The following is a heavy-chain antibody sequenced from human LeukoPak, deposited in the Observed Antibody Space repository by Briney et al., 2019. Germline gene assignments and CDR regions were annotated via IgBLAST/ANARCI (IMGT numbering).Heavy chain of an antibody. V-gene: IGHV1-8*03. CDR2: MNPNSGNT. CDR1: GYTFTSYD. CDR3: AREVRSSGWYPYYYYYYMDV. D-gene: IGHD6-19*01. Sequence: ASVKVSCKASGYTFTSYDINWVRQATGQGLEWMGWMNPNSGNTGYAQKFQGRVTITRNTSISTAYMELSSLRSEDTAVYYCAREVRSSGWYPYYYYYYMDVWGKGTTVTVSS. J-gene: IGHJ6*03.